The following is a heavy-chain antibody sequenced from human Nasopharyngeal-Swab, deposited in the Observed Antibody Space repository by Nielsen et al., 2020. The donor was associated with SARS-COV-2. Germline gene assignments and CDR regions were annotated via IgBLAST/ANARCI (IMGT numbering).Heavy chain of an antibody. CDR1: GGSFSGYY. Sequence: SETLSLTCAVYGGSFSGYYWSWIRQPPGKGLEWIGEINHSGSTNYNPSLKSRVTISVDTSKNQVSLKLSSVTAADTSVYYCARGGSSSWYYYYYGMDVWGQGTTVTVSS. V-gene: IGHV4-34*01. CDR2: INHSGST. CDR3: ARGGSSSWYYYYYGMDV. J-gene: IGHJ6*02. D-gene: IGHD6-13*01.